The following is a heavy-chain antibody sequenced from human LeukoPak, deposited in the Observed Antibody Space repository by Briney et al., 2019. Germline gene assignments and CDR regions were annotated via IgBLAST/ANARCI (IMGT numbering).Heavy chain of an antibody. Sequence: SQTLSLTCTVSGDSIRSGGYYWSWVRQHPGKGLEWIGYIYYSGRTYYNTSLKSRLTISADTSKNQFSLKMSSVTAADTAVYYCASVYGDYPSYFDLWGQGTLVAVSS. CDR1: GDSIRSGGYY. D-gene: IGHD4-17*01. V-gene: IGHV4-31*03. CDR3: ASVYGDYPSYFDL. CDR2: IYYSGRT. J-gene: IGHJ4*02.